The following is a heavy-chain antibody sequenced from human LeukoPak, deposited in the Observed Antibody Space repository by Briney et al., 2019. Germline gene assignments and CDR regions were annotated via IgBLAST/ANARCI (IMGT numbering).Heavy chain of an antibody. CDR1: GSTFSSYG. V-gene: IGHV3-30*02. CDR3: AKGGWIQLWLLDY. CDR2: IWYDGSNK. Sequence: GGSLRLSCAASGSTFSSYGMHWVRQAPGKGLERVAVIWYDGSNKYYADSVKGRFTISRDNSKNTLYLQMNSLRAEDTAVYHCAKGGWIQLWLLDYWGQGTLVTVSS. J-gene: IGHJ4*02. D-gene: IGHD5-18*01.